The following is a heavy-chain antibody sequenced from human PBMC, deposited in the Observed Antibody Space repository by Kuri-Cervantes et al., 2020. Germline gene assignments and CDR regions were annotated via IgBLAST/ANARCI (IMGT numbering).Heavy chain of an antibody. V-gene: IGHV3-30-3*01. Sequence: LSLTCAASGFSFSSYAMHWVRQAPGKGLEWVAVISYDGSNKYYADSVKGRFTISRDNSKNTLYLQMNSLRAEDTAVYYCARDPDYSGFSWGQGTLVTVSS. CDR1: GFSFSSYA. CDR3: ARDPDYSGFS. D-gene: IGHD3-10*01. CDR2: ISYDGSNK. J-gene: IGHJ5*02.